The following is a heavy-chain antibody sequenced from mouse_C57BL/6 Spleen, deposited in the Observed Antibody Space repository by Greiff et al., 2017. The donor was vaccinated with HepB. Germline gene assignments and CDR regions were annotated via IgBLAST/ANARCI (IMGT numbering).Heavy chain of an antibody. CDR3: ARDDYGVWFAY. CDR1: GYAFSSSW. V-gene: IGHV1-82*01. CDR2: IYPGDGDT. Sequence: VQLQQPGPELVKPGASVKISCKASGYAFSSSWMNWVKQRPGKGLEWIGRIYPGDGDTNYNGKFKGKATLTADKSSSTAYMQLSSLTSEDSAVYFCARDDYGVWFAYWGQGTLVTVSA. D-gene: IGHD2-4*01. J-gene: IGHJ3*01.